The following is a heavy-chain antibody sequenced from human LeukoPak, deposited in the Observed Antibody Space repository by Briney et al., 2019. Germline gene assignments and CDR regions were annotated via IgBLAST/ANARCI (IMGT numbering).Heavy chain of an antibody. J-gene: IGHJ6*03. CDR3: ARSYGSGTLDYYYYYMDV. Sequence: ASVKVSCKASGGTFSSYAISWVRQAPGQGLEWMGRIIPIFGTANYAQKFQGRVTITTDESTSTAYMELSSLRSEATAVYYCARSYGSGTLDYYYYYMDVWGKGTTVTVSS. CDR2: IIPIFGTA. D-gene: IGHD3-10*01. CDR1: GGTFSSYA. V-gene: IGHV1-69*05.